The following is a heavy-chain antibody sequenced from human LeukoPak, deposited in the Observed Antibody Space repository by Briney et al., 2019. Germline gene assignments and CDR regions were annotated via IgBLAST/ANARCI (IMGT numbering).Heavy chain of an antibody. CDR2: ISWNSGSI. J-gene: IGHJ3*02. CDR3: VKLWSYSDRDAFDI. Sequence: PGVSLRLSCAASVFTFEDYAMHWARRAPGKGLEWVSGISWNSGSIGYADSVKGRFTISRDNAKNYLYLQMNSLRDKDTALYYCVKLWSYSDRDAFDIWGQGTMVTVSS. CDR1: VFTFEDYA. D-gene: IGHD3-10*01. V-gene: IGHV3-9*01.